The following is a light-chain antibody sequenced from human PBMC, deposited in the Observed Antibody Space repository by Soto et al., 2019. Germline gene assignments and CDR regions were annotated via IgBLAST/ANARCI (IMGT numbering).Light chain of an antibody. CDR2: GAS. CDR3: QHRNNWPPGAA. CDR1: QPISTY. Sequence: EIVLTQSPATLSLSPGERATLSCRASQPISTYLAWYQQKPGKAPRLLLYGASNRATGIPSRFRGSGSGTDFTLTIGSLAPEDFAVYYCQHRNNWPPGAAFGGGTTVE. J-gene: IGKJ4*01. V-gene: IGKV3-11*01.